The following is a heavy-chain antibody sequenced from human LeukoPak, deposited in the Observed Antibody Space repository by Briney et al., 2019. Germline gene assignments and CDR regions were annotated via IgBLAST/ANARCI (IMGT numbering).Heavy chain of an antibody. D-gene: IGHD2/OR15-2a*01. CDR2: IYYSGST. CDR1: RDSINDYY. J-gene: IGHJ4*02. V-gene: IGHV4-59*01. Sequence: PSETLSLTCTVSRDSINDYYWSWIRQPPGEGLEWIGYIYYSGSTNYNPSLKSRVTISLDTSKNQFSLNLNSVTAADTAVYYCARGLKVGNTGYYFDYWGQGTLVTVSS. CDR3: ARGLKVGNTGYYFDY.